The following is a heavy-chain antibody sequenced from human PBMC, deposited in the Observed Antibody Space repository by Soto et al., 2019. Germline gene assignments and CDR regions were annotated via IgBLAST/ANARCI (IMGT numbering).Heavy chain of an antibody. Sequence: SETLSLTCTVSGGSISSSSYYWGWIRQPPGKGLEWIGSIYYSGSTYYNPSLKSRVTISVDTSKNQFSLKLSSVTAADTAVYYCARHSGGYCSSTSCPRGWDFDYWGQGTLVTVSS. J-gene: IGHJ4*02. CDR3: ARHSGGYCSSTSCPRGWDFDY. CDR1: GGSISSSSYY. V-gene: IGHV4-39*01. CDR2: IYYSGST. D-gene: IGHD2-2*01.